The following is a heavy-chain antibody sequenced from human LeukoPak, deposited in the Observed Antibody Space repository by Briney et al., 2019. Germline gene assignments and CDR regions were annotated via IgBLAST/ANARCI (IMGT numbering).Heavy chain of an antibody. D-gene: IGHD3-10*01. CDR2: IVGSGGST. J-gene: IGHJ5*02. CDR3: AKGVGVYTNWFDP. V-gene: IGHV3-23*01. CDR1: GFTFSSDA. Sequence: GGSLRLSCAASGFTFSSDAMSWVRQAPGKGLEWVSAIVGSGGSTYYADSVKGRFSISRDNSKNTLYMQMNSLRAEDTAVYYCAKGVGVYTNWFDPWGQGTLVTVSS.